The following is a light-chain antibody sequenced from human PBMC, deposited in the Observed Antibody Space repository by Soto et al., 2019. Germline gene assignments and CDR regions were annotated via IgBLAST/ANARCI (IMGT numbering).Light chain of an antibody. J-gene: IGKJ4*01. CDR1: QSLLHSNGYTY. CDR2: LGS. Sequence: DIVMTQSPLSLPVTPGEPASISCRSSQSLLHSNGYTYLDWYLQKPGQAPQLLIYLGSNRASGVPARFSGSGSGTHFTLKISRVEAEDVGVYYCMQALQTPLTFGGGTKVEIK. V-gene: IGKV2-28*01. CDR3: MQALQTPLT.